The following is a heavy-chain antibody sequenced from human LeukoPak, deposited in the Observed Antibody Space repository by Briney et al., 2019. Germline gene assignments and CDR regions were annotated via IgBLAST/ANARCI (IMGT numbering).Heavy chain of an antibody. D-gene: IGHD3-22*01. CDR1: GGSFSGYY. J-gene: IGHJ4*02. CDR2: INHSGST. Sequence: SETLSLTCAVYGGSFSGYYWSWIRQPPGKGLEWIGEINHSGSTNYNPSLKSRVTISVDTSKNQFSLKLSSVTAADTAVYYCARASEYYYDSSGYYYAFDYWGQGTLVTVSS. V-gene: IGHV4-34*01. CDR3: ARASEYYYDSSGYYYAFDY.